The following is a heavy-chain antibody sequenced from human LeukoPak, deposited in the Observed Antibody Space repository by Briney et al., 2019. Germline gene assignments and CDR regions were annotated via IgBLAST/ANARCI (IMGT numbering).Heavy chain of an antibody. J-gene: IGHJ4*02. D-gene: IGHD3-22*01. CDR3: ARDGRPFLGYYYDSSGYYYYFDY. V-gene: IGHV1-18*01. CDR1: GYTFTSYG. CDR2: ISAYNGNT. Sequence: ASVKVSRKASGYTFTSYGISWVRQAPGQGLEWMGWISAYNGNTNYAQKLQGRVTMTTDTSTSTAYMELRSLRSDDTAVYYCARDGRPFLGYYYDSSGYYYYFDYWGQGTLVTVSS.